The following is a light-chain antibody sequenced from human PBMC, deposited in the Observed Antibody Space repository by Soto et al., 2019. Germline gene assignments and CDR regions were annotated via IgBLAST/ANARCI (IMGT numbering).Light chain of an antibody. V-gene: IGKV3D-20*02. CDR2: DAS. J-gene: IGKJ4*01. CDR1: QSVSSSY. Sequence: EVVLTQSPGTLSSSPGERATLSCRASQSVSSSYLAWYQQKPGQAPRLLIYDASNRATGIPARFSGSGSGTDFTLAISSLEPEDFAVYYCQQRTNSPLTFGGGTKVDIK. CDR3: QQRTNSPLT.